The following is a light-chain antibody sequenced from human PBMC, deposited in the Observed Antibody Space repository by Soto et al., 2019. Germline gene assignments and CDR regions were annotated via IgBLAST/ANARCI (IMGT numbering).Light chain of an antibody. Sequence: EVMLTQSPGTLSLSPGERATLSCRASQSVSSNYLAWYQQKSGQAPRLLIYGASNRATGIPDRFSGSGSGTDFTLTIRRLEPEDFADYYCQQYDTSPRTFGQRTKVEFK. J-gene: IGKJ1*01. V-gene: IGKV3-20*01. CDR3: QQYDTSPRT. CDR1: QSVSSNY. CDR2: GAS.